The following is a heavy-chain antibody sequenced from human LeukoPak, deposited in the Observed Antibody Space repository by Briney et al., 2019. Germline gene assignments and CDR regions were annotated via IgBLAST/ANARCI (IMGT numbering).Heavy chain of an antibody. CDR1: GDTFTGYS. CDR2: INPSGGST. D-gene: IGHD6-19*01. J-gene: IGHJ4*02. CDR3: ARDDSYFVAGYYFDY. V-gene: IGHV1-46*01. Sequence: GASVKVSSKASGDTFTGYSVRWVRQAPGQGLEWMGIINPSGGSTSYAQKFQGRVTMTRDTSTSTVYMELSSLRSEDTAVYYCARDDSYFVAGYYFDYWGQGTLVTVSS.